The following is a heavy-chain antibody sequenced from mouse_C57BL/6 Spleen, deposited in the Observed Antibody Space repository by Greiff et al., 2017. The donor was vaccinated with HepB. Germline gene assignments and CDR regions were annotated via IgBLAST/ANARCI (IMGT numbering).Heavy chain of an antibody. CDR3: ARRTAQAFYYAMDY. D-gene: IGHD3-2*02. CDR1: GYTFTDYY. CDR2: IYPGSGNT. V-gene: IGHV1-76*01. Sequence: VKVVESGAELVRPGASVKLSCKASGYTFTDYYINWVKQRPGQGLEWIARIYPGSGNTYYNEKFKGKATLTAEKSSSTAYMQLSSLTSEDSAVYFCARRTAQAFYYAMDYWGQGTSVTVSS. J-gene: IGHJ4*01.